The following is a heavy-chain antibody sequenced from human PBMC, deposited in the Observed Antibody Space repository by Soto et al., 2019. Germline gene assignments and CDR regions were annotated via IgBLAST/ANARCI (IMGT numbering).Heavy chain of an antibody. CDR2: INHSGST. CDR1: GGSFSGYY. Sequence: PSETLSLTCAVYGGSFSGYYWSWIRQPPGKGLEWIGEINHSGSTNYNPSLKSRVTISVDTSKNQFSLKLSSVTAADTAVYYCARSPRKSGFYYYYGMDVWGQGTTVTVSS. CDR3: ARSPRKSGFYYYYGMDV. J-gene: IGHJ6*02. V-gene: IGHV4-34*01. D-gene: IGHD6-6*01.